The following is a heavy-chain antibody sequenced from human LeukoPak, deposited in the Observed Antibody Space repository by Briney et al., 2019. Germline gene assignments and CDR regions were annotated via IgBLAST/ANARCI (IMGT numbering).Heavy chain of an antibody. J-gene: IGHJ4*02. D-gene: IGHD2-2*01. CDR3: ARAYQPLLSTDY. V-gene: IGHV3-48*01. CDR1: GFTFSSYS. Sequence: PGGSLRLSCAASGFTFSSYSMNWVRQAPGKGLEWASYISSSSSTIYYADSVKGRFTISRDNAKNSLYLQMNSLRAEDTAVYCCARAYQPLLSTDYWGQGTLVTVSS. CDR2: ISSSSSTI.